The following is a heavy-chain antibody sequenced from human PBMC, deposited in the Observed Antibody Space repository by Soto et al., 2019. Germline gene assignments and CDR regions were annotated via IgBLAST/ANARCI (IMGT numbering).Heavy chain of an antibody. CDR2: FDPEDGET. Sequence: ASVNVSRKVSGYSISELSMHWVRQAPGKGLEWMGGFDPEDGETIYAQKFQGRVTMTEDTSTDTAYMELSSLRSEDTAVYYCATAYKRLRLGELLLLALDIWGQGTIVTGSS. CDR3: ATAYKRLRLGELLLLALDI. J-gene: IGHJ3*02. V-gene: IGHV1-24*01. CDR1: GYSISELS. D-gene: IGHD3-16*02.